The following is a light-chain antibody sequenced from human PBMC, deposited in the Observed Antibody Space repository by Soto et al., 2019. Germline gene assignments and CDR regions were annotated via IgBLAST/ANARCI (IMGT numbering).Light chain of an antibody. J-gene: IGKJ1*01. CDR2: GAS. CDR1: QSVSSN. Sequence: EIVMTQSPATLSVSPGERATLSCRASQSVSSNLAWYQQKPGQAPRLLIYGASTRATGLPARFSGSGSVTEFTLTISGLQSEDFAVYYCQQYNNWPRTFGQGTKVEIK. CDR3: QQYNNWPRT. V-gene: IGKV3-15*01.